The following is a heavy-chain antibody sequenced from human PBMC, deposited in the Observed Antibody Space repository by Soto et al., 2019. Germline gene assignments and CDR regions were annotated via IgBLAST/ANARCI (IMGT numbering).Heavy chain of an antibody. V-gene: IGHV3-9*01. CDR3: AKSKGGTANGMDV. D-gene: IGHD2-21*02. CDR1: GFSFDEYG. Sequence: EVQLVESGGGLVQPGRSLRLSCAASGFSFDEYGMHWVRQAPGKGLEWVSGISWNSGTIGYADSVKGRFSISRDNAKKSLYLQMNSLRAVDRALYYCAKSKGGTANGMDVWGQGTTVIVSS. CDR2: ISWNSGTI. J-gene: IGHJ6*02.